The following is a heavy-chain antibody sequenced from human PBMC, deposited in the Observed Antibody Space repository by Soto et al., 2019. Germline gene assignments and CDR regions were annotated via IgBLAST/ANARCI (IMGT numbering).Heavy chain of an antibody. CDR1: GGSFGNSA. J-gene: IGHJ4*02. V-gene: IGHV1-69*01. D-gene: IGHD3-3*01. Sequence: QVLLVQSGAEVKKPGSSVKISCKASGGSFGNSAINWVRQTPGKGLEWLGGFIPVYRTLNYAQKFQGRVTITADQSTGTAYMTLNSLASNDTAVYYCATGVSWIGYFTVDSWGQGTRVTVSS. CDR3: ATGVSWIGYFTVDS. CDR2: FIPVYRTL.